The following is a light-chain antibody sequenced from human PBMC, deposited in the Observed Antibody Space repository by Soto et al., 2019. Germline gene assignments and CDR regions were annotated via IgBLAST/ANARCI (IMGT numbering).Light chain of an antibody. V-gene: IGKV2D-29*02. CDR2: EVS. CDR3: MQSTQLPPT. J-gene: IGKJ5*01. Sequence: DVVMTQTPLSLSVAPGQPASISCKSSRSLLHITGETFLFWYLQKPGQSPQLLIYEVSTRVSGVPYRFSGSGSGTDFTLEISRVETDDVGIYYCMQSTQLPPTFGQGTRLGIE. CDR1: RSLLHITGETF.